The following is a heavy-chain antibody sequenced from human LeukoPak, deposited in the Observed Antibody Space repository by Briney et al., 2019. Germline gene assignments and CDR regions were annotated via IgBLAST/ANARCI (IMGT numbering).Heavy chain of an antibody. CDR1: GFTFSDYY. Sequence: GGSLRLSCAASGFTFSDYYMSWIRQAPGKGLEWVSYISSSGSTIYYADSVKGRFTISRDNAKNSLYLQMNSLRAEDTAVYYCARDGKDYDFWSGQHYFDYWGQGTLVTVSS. D-gene: IGHD3-3*01. V-gene: IGHV3-11*04. CDR2: ISSSGSTI. J-gene: IGHJ4*02. CDR3: ARDGKDYDFWSGQHYFDY.